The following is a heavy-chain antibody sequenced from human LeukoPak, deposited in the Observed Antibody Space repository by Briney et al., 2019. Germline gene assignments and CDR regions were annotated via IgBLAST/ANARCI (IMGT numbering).Heavy chain of an antibody. CDR2: ISWNSGSI. J-gene: IGHJ4*02. Sequence: PGGSLRLSCAASGFTFDDYAMHWVRHAPGKGLEWVSGISWNSGSIGYADSVKGRFTISRDNAKNSLYLQMNSLRAEDTALYYCAAMGSSYGIWGQGTLVTVSS. V-gene: IGHV3-9*01. CDR3: AAMGSSYGI. CDR1: GFTFDDYA. D-gene: IGHD5-18*01.